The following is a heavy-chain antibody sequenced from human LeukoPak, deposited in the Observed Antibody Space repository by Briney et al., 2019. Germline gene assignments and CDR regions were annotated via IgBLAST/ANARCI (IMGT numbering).Heavy chain of an antibody. CDR2: ISAYYDKT. D-gene: IGHD5-12*01. Sequence: ASVTVSCKASAYNFTNSGISWVRHAPGQGLEWMGWISAYYDKTYYAQKFRDRVTMTTDRSTSTAYMDLRSLKSDDTDVYYCAKAGAATISKGFDSWGQGTLVTVSS. J-gene: IGHJ4*02. V-gene: IGHV1-18*01. CDR1: AYNFTNSG. CDR3: AKAGAATISKGFDS.